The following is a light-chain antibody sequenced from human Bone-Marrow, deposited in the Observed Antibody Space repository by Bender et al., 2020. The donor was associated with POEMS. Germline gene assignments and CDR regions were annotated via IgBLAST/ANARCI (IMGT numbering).Light chain of an antibody. CDR1: GTDVDDSEI. V-gene: IGLV2-23*01. CDR2: EDR. Sequence: QSALTQPASVSGSPGQSITISCTRNGTDVDDSEIVSWYQQHPGKAPKLMIYEDRKRPSGVSNRFSGSKSGNTASLTISGLQAEDEAHYYCCSYAGSDTMVFGGGPKLTVL. CDR3: CSYAGSDTMV. J-gene: IGLJ2*01.